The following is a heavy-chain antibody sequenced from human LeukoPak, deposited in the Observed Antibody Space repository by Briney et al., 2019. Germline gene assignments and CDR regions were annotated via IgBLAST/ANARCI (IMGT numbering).Heavy chain of an antibody. D-gene: IGHD6-19*01. V-gene: IGHV3-64D*06. J-gene: IGHJ4*02. CDR3: VKDLGPLEWLLDY. Sequence: GGSLRLSCAASGFTFSSYAMHWVRQAPGKGLEYVSAISSNGGSTYYADSVKGRFTISRDNSKNTLYLQMSSLRAEDTAVYYCVKDLGPLEWLLDYWGQGTLVTVSS. CDR2: ISSNGGST. CDR1: GFTFSSYA.